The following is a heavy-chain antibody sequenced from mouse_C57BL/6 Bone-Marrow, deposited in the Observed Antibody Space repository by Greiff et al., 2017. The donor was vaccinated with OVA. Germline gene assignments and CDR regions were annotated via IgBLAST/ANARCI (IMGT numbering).Heavy chain of an antibody. CDR2: INPNNGGT. CDR3: ARGYCSNWYFDV. CDR1: GYTFTDYY. V-gene: IGHV1-26*01. Sequence: EVQLQQSGPELVKPGASVKISCKASGYTFTDYYMNWVKQSHGKSLEWIGDINPNNGGTSYNQKFKGKATLTVDKSSRTAYMELRSLTSEDSAVYYCARGYCSNWYFDVWGTGTTVTVSS. D-gene: IGHD1-1*01. J-gene: IGHJ1*03.